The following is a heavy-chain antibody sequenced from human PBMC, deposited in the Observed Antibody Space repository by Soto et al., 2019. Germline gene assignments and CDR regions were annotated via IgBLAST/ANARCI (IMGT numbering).Heavy chain of an antibody. D-gene: IGHD3-10*01. Sequence: GGSLRLSCAASGFIFSSYAIHWVRQAPGKGLEWVAVISSDGNNQYYADSVKGRFTISRDNSQNTLYLQMSSLRAEDMAVYYCAETNYYGAGTVRGGFDYWGQGTLVTVSS. CDR1: GFIFSSYA. CDR2: ISSDGNNQ. CDR3: AETNYYGAGTVRGGFDY. J-gene: IGHJ4*02. V-gene: IGHV3-30*18.